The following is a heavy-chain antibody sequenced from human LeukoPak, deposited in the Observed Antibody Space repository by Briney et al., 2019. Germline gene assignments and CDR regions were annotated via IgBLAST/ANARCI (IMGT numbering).Heavy chain of an antibody. CDR3: ARGLRNRGLDFDY. J-gene: IGHJ4*02. V-gene: IGHV3-69-1*02. D-gene: IGHD7-27*01. Sequence: GGSLRLSCAASGFTFRAYDMNWVRQAPGKGLEWLSYINTGTTVHYADSVKGRFTISGDNAKSSLYLQMNSLRAEDTAIYYCARGLRNRGLDFDYWGQGTLVTVSS. CDR2: INTGTTV. CDR1: GFTFRAYD.